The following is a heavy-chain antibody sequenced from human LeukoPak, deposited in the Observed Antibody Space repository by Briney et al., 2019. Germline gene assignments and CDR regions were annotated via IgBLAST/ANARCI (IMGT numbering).Heavy chain of an antibody. J-gene: IGHJ3*02. V-gene: IGHV1-2*04. Sequence: GASVKVSCKASGYTFTGYYMHWVRQAPGQGLEWMGWINPNSGGTNYAQKFQGWVTMTRDTSISTAYMELSRLRSDDTAVYYCARGGVTMIVLDAFDIWGQGTMVTVSS. CDR3: ARGGVTMIVLDAFDI. CDR2: INPNSGGT. D-gene: IGHD3-22*01. CDR1: GYTFTGYY.